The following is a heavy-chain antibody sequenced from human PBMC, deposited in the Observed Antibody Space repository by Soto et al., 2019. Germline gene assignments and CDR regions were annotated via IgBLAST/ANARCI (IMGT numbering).Heavy chain of an antibody. CDR1: GGSFSGYY. J-gene: IGHJ4*02. CDR2: INHSGST. V-gene: IGHV4-34*01. D-gene: IGHD6-13*01. Sequence: SSETLSLTCAVYGGSFSGYYWSWIRQPPGKGLEWIGEINHSGSTNYNPSLKSRVTISVDTSKNQFSLKLSSVTAADTAVYYCARVAYSSSGFDYWGQGTLVTVSS. CDR3: ARVAYSSSGFDY.